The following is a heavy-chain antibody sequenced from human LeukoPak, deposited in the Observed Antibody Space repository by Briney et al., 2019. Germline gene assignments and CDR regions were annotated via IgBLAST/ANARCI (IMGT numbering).Heavy chain of an antibody. Sequence: GGSLRLSCAASGFTFSSYGMHRVRQAPGKGLEWVAVISYDGSNKYYADSVKGRFTISRDNSKNTLYLQMYSLRAEDTAVYYCAKDPQFREYQLPTYFDYWGQGTLVTVFS. CDR3: AKDPQFREYQLPTYFDY. CDR2: ISYDGSNK. V-gene: IGHV3-30*18. D-gene: IGHD2-2*01. CDR1: GFTFSSYG. J-gene: IGHJ4*02.